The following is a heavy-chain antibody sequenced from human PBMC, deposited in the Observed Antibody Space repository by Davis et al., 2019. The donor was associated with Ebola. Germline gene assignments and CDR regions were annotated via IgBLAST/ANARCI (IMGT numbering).Heavy chain of an antibody. D-gene: IGHD1-1*01. Sequence: PGRSLRLSCEASGFTFGNYRMHWVRQVPGTGLVWVSRISRDGSGTDYADSVEGRFTISRDNAKNTLYLQMNSLRAEDTAVYYCARGTWNWNDVLGYWGQGILVTVSS. J-gene: IGHJ4*02. CDR2: ISRDGSGT. CDR3: ARGTWNWNDVLGY. CDR1: GFTFGNYR. V-gene: IGHV3-74*01.